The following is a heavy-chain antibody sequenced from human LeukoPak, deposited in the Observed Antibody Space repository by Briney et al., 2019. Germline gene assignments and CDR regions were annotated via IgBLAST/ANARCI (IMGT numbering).Heavy chain of an antibody. CDR2: ISGSGGST. Sequence: GGSLRLSCAASGFTFSSCAMSWVRQAPGKGLEWVSTISGSGGSTYYADSVKGRFTISRDNSKNTLHLQMNSLRAEDTAVYYCAKSAYYDSSGFYREYYFDYWGQGTLVTVSS. V-gene: IGHV3-23*01. J-gene: IGHJ4*02. D-gene: IGHD3-22*01. CDR3: AKSAYYDSSGFYREYYFDY. CDR1: GFTFSSCA.